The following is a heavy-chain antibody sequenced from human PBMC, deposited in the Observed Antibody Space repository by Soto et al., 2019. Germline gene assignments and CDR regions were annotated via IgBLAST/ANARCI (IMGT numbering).Heavy chain of an antibody. D-gene: IGHD4-17*01. CDR3: ARDRDYGANSDAFDI. CDR2: IIPIFGTA. J-gene: IGHJ3*02. CDR1: GGTFSSYA. Sequence: ASVKVSCKASGGTFSSYAISWVRQAPGQGLEWMGGIIPIFGTANYAQKFQGRVTITADKSTSTAYMELSSLRSEDTAVYYCARDRDYGANSDAFDIWGQGTMVTV. V-gene: IGHV1-69*06.